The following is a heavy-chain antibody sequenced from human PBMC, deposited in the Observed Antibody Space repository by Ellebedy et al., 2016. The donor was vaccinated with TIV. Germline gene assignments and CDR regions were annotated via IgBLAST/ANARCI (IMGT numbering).Heavy chain of an antibody. CDR2: MYDSGST. Sequence: MPSETLSLTCAISGGSISNSKWWSWVRPPPGTGLEYIGEMYDSGSTDYSPSLKSRVTISVDKSKNQFSLKLSSVTAADTAVYYCVTNYGSGSYYNPRLDYWGQGTLVTVSS. V-gene: IGHV4-4*02. CDR1: GGSISNSKW. J-gene: IGHJ4*02. D-gene: IGHD3-10*01. CDR3: VTNYGSGSYYNPRLDY.